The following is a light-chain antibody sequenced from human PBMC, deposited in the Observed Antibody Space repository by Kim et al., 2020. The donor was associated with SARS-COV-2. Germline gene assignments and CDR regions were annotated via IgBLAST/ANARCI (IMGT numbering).Light chain of an antibody. V-gene: IGKV3-20*01. J-gene: IGKJ1*01. CDR3: RQYGAAPWA. CDR2: ATS. CDR1: QSVSNSY. Sequence: EIVLTQSPGTLSLSPGERATLSCRASQSVSNSYLAWYQQKPGQSPKLLIYATSSRAIGFPDRFSGRGSGTDFTLTISRLEPEDFAVYYCRQYGAAPWAFGQGTKVEIK.